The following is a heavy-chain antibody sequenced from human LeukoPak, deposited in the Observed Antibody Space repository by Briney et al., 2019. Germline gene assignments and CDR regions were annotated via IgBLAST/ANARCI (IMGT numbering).Heavy chain of an antibody. Sequence: GGSLRPSCAASGFTFSSYSMNWVRQAPGKGLEWVSSISSSSSYIYYADSVKGRFTISRDNAKNSLYLQMNSLRAEDTAVYYCAKLSPHNSDYWGQGTLVTVSS. CDR2: ISSSSSYI. J-gene: IGHJ4*02. CDR3: AKLSPHNSDY. CDR1: GFTFSSYS. D-gene: IGHD1-1*01. V-gene: IGHV3-21*01.